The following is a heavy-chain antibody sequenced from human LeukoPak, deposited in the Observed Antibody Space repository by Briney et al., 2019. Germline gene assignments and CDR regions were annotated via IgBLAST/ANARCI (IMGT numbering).Heavy chain of an antibody. Sequence: GGSLRLSCAASGFTFSSYWMSWVRQAPGKGLEWVANIKQDGSEKYYVDSVKGRFTIFRDNAKNSLYLQMNSLRAEDTAVYYCARVGGYCSSTSCSYYYGMDVWGQGTTVTVSS. V-gene: IGHV3-7*03. CDR1: GFTFSSYW. CDR3: ARVGGYCSSTSCSYYYGMDV. CDR2: IKQDGSEK. D-gene: IGHD2-2*01. J-gene: IGHJ6*02.